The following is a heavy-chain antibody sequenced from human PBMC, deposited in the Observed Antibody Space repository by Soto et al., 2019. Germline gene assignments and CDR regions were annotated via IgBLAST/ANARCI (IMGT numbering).Heavy chain of an antibody. V-gene: IGHV4-31*03. CDR3: ARAPRKLGYCSGGSCYPLDWFDP. CDR1: GGSISSGGYY. CDR2: IYYSGST. D-gene: IGHD2-15*01. J-gene: IGHJ5*02. Sequence: QVQLQESGPGLVKPSQTLSLTCTVSGGSISSGGYYWSWIRQHPGKGLEWIGYIYYSGSTYYNPPPKTRVTRSIDTSKNRFSLKLSSVTAADTAVYYCARAPRKLGYCSGGSCYPLDWFDPWGQGTLVTVSS.